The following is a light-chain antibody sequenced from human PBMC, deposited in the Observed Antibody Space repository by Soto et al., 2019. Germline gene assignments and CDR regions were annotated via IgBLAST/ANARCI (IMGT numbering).Light chain of an antibody. CDR1: SSDIGIYKY. Sequence: VLTQPASVSGSPGQSIAISCTGSSSDIGIYKYVSWYQQHPGKVPKLMIYEVSNRPSGVSNRFSGSKSGNTASLTISGLQAEDEADYYCSSYISSSTLVFGTGTKVTVL. CDR2: EVS. J-gene: IGLJ1*01. V-gene: IGLV2-14*01. CDR3: SSYISSSTLV.